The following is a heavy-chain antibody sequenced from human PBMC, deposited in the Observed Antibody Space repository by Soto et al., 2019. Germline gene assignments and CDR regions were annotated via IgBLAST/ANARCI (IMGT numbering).Heavy chain of an antibody. Sequence: GESLKLSCKGSGYSFTTYWIGWVRQMPGKGLEWMGIIYPGDSDTRYSPSFQGQVTISADKSISTAYLQWSSLKASDTAMYYCTRPDYGTNWGSFHYWGQGTLVTVSS. J-gene: IGHJ4*02. CDR1: GYSFTTYW. D-gene: IGHD7-27*01. V-gene: IGHV5-51*01. CDR2: IYPGDSDT. CDR3: TRPDYGTNWGSFHY.